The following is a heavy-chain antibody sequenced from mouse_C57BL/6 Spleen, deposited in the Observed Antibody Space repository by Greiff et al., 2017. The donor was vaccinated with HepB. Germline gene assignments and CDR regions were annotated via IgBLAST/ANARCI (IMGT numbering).Heavy chain of an antibody. D-gene: IGHD1-1*01. CDR2: IDPSDSYT. J-gene: IGHJ3*01. V-gene: IGHV1-50*01. CDR1: GYTFTSYW. Sequence: QVQLQQSGAELVKPGASVKLSCKASGYTFTSYWMQWVKQRPGQGLEWIEEIDPSDSYTNYNQKFKGKATLTVDTSSSTAYMQLSSLTSEDSAVYYCARWHYYGSSPAWFAYWGQGTLVTVSA. CDR3: ARWHYYGSSPAWFAY.